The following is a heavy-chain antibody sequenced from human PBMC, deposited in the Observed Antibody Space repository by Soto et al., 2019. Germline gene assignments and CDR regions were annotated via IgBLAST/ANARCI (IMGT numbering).Heavy chain of an antibody. CDR2: TSYDGTYK. CDR3: AKGSHYDILTAYHAFDF. CDR1: GFIFSTYG. V-gene: IGHV3-30*18. Sequence: GGSLRLSCVASGFIFSTYGMHWVRQAPGMGLEWVAATSYDGTYKYYADSVKGRFTVSRDNSKNTLFLQMNSRRAEDTAVYFCAKGSHYDILTAYHAFDFWGPGTLVTVSS. J-gene: IGHJ4*02. D-gene: IGHD3-9*01.